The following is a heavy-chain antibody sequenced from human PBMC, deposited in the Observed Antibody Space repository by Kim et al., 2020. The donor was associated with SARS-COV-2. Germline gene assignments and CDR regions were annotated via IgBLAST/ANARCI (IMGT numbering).Heavy chain of an antibody. CDR2: TYYRSMWFN. CDR1: GDSVSSNSAT. CDR3: AKMSQVRGTGNGMDV. V-gene: IGHV6-1*01. D-gene: IGHD3-10*01. Sequence: SQTLSLTCAISGDSVSSNSATWNWIRQSPSRGLEWLGRTYYRSMWFNEYAPSVKSRITISPDTSKNQFSLLLNSVTSEDTAVYYCAKMSQVRGTGNGMDVWGQGTTVTVSS. J-gene: IGHJ6*02.